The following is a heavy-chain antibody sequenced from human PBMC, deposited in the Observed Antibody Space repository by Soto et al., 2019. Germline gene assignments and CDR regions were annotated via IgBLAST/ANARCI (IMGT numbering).Heavy chain of an antibody. CDR3: ARGFPYTAAGTDFDY. V-gene: IGHV4-34*01. CDR1: GGSFSGYC. D-gene: IGHD6-13*01. J-gene: IGHJ4*02. Sequence: PSETLSLTCAAYGGSFSGYCWSWIRQPPGKGLEWIGEINHSGSTNYNPSLKSRVTISLDTSKNQFSLKLSSVTAADTAVYYCARGFPYTAAGTDFDYWGQGTLVTVSS. CDR2: INHSGST.